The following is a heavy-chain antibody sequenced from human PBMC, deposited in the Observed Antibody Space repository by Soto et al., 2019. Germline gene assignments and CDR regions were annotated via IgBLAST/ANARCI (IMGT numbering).Heavy chain of an antibody. CDR1: GGSISSYY. D-gene: IGHD1-26*01. J-gene: IGHJ4*02. CDR2: IYSSGST. CDR3: AATPRY. V-gene: IGHV4-59*03. Sequence: QVQLQESGPGLVKPSETLSLTCTVSGGSISSYYWSWIRQPPGKGLEWIGYIYSSGSTNYNPSLKGXXTMSLATSKNQVSLNVTSVTAADTAVYYCAATPRYWGQGRLVTVSS.